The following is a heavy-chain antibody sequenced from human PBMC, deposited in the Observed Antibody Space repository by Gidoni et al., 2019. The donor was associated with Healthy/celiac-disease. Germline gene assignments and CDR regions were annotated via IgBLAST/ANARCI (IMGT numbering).Heavy chain of an antibody. CDR1: GGSFSGRY. J-gene: IGHJ1*01. CDR2: TNHSGST. D-gene: IGHD3-22*01. Sequence: VQLQQWGAGQLQHSETLSLTCAVYGGSFSGRYWSWIRQPPGKGLELIGETNHSGSTNYNPSLKSRVTISVDTSKNQFSLKLSSVTASDTAVYYCARSVGRRNYYDSSGYPFQHWGQGTLVTVSS. V-gene: IGHV4-34*01. CDR3: ARSVGRRNYYDSSGYPFQH.